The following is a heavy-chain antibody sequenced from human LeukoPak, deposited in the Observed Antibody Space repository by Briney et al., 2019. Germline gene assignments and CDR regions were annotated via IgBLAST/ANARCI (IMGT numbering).Heavy chain of an antibody. D-gene: IGHD5-24*01. V-gene: IGHV4-59*01. Sequence: PSETLSLTCTVSGGSISSYYWSWIRQPPGKGLEWIGYTYYSGSTSYKPSLKSRVTISVDTSKNQFSLKLSPVTAADTAVYYCARDIGGMAGTLGWFDPWGQGTLVTVSS. CDR3: ARDIGGMAGTLGWFDP. J-gene: IGHJ5*02. CDR2: TYYSGST. CDR1: GGSISSYY.